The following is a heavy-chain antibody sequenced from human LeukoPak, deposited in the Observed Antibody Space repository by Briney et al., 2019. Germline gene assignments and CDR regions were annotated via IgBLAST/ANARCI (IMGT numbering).Heavy chain of an antibody. CDR1: GYTFTSYD. D-gene: IGHD6-13*01. Sequence: GASVKVSCKASGYTFTSYDINWVRQATGQGLEWMGWMNPNSGNAGYAQKFQGRVTMTRNTSISTAYMELSSLRSEDTAVYYCARGRYSSSRRGFDPWGQGTLVTVSP. CDR2: MNPNSGNA. CDR3: ARGRYSSSRRGFDP. J-gene: IGHJ5*02. V-gene: IGHV1-8*01.